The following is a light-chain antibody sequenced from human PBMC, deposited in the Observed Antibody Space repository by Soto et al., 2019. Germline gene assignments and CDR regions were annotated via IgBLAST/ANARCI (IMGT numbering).Light chain of an antibody. CDR2: DAS. V-gene: IGKV3-15*01. J-gene: IGKJ1*01. CDR1: ESVSSN. CDR3: QQYNTWPPGRT. Sequence: EIVITQSPVTLSLSPGERATLSCRASESVSSNLAWYQQKPGQAPRLLIYDASSRAASIPARFSGSGSGTEFTLTSSSLQSEDFAVYSCQQYNTWPPGRTFVQGNKLQIK.